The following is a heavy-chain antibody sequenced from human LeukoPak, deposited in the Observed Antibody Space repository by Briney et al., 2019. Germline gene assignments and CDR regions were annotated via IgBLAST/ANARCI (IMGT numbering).Heavy chain of an antibody. CDR2: INTDGSST. Sequence: GGSLRLSCAASGFTFSSYWMHWVRQAPGKGLVWVSRINTDGSSTYYADSVKGRFTISRDNSKNTLYLQMNSLRAEDTAVYYCANGGTYSSGPWGQGTLVTVSS. CDR1: GFTFSSYW. V-gene: IGHV3-74*01. D-gene: IGHD3-22*01. CDR3: ANGGTYSSGP. J-gene: IGHJ5*02.